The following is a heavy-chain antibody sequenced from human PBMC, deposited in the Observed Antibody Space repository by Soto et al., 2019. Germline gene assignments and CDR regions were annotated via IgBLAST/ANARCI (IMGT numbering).Heavy chain of an antibody. CDR2: IWNDGSNS. Sequence: QVQLVESGGGVVQPGRSLRLSCAASGFTFNNYGMHWVRQAPGKGLEWLAVIWNDGSNSSYANSVKGRFTISRDNCKNTLFLQMSSLTPEDTGVCYCARQQILPPSVGAANARGAMDVWGQGTTVTVSS. V-gene: IGHV3-33*01. CDR3: ARQQILPPSVGAANARGAMDV. J-gene: IGHJ6*02. D-gene: IGHD6-13*01. CDR1: GFTFNNYG.